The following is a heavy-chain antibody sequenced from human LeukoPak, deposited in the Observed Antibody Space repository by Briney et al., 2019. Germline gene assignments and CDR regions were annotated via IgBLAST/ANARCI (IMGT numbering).Heavy chain of an antibody. CDR1: GYTFTGYY. D-gene: IGHD5-18*01. Sequence: GASVKVSCKASGYTFTGYYMHWVRQAPGQGLEWMGWINPNSGGTNYAQKFQGRVTMTRDTSISTAHMELSRLRSDDTAVYYCARSTWIQLWLLFSYWGQGTLVTVSS. CDR2: INPNSGGT. CDR3: ARSTWIQLWLLFSY. V-gene: IGHV1-2*02. J-gene: IGHJ4*02.